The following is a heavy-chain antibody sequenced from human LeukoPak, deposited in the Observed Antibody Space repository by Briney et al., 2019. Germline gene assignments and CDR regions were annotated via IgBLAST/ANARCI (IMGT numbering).Heavy chain of an antibody. J-gene: IGHJ4*02. Sequence: GGSLRLSCAASGFTFSSYAMSWVRQAPGKGLEWVAFISWGGNTKYYADSVKGRFTISRDNSQNTLDLQMNSLRAEDTAVYYCARDLSERYSTDYWGQGTLVTVSS. D-gene: IGHD1-26*01. CDR2: ISWGGNTK. CDR1: GFTFSSYA. CDR3: ARDLSERYSTDY. V-gene: IGHV3-30-3*01.